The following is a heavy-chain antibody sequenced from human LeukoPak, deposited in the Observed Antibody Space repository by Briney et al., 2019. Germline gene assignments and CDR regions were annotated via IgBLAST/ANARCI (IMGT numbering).Heavy chain of an antibody. CDR1: GFTFSSYS. D-gene: IGHD6-13*01. V-gene: IGHV3-21*01. CDR2: ISSSSSYI. J-gene: IGHJ4*02. Sequence: PGGSLRLSCAASGFTFSSYSMNWVRQAPGKGLEWVSSISSSSSYIYYADSEKGRFTISRDNAKNSLYLQMNSLRAEDTAVYYCARGIAAAGTGTIFDYWGQGTLVTVSS. CDR3: ARGIAAAGTGTIFDY.